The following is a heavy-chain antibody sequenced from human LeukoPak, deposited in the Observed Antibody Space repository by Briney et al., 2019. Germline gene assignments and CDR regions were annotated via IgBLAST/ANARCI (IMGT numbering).Heavy chain of an antibody. J-gene: IGHJ6*04. D-gene: IGHD3-10*02. V-gene: IGHV3-48*03. Sequence: PGGSLRLSCAASGFTFSSYEMIWVRQAPGKGLEWVSNISSSGSTIYYADPVKGRFTISRDNAKNSLYLQMYSLRAEDTAVYYCAELGITMIGGVWGKGTTVTISS. CDR1: GFTFSSYE. CDR2: ISSSGSTI. CDR3: AELGITMIGGV.